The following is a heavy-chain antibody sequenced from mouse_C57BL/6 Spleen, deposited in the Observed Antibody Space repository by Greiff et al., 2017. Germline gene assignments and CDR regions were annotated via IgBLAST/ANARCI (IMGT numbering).Heavy chain of an antibody. CDR1: GYSFTGYY. CDR2: INPSTGGT. J-gene: IGHJ2*01. Sequence: VQLQQSGPELVKPGASVKISCKASGYSFTGYYMNWVKQSPEKSLEWIGEINPSTGGTTYNQKFKAKATLTVDKSSSTAYMQLKSLTSEDSAVYYCASAYGYFDYWGQGTTLTVSS. CDR3: ASAYGYFDY. D-gene: IGHD1-1*02. V-gene: IGHV1-42*01.